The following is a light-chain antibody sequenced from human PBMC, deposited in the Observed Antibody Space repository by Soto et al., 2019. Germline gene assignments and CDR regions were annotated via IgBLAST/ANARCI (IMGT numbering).Light chain of an antibody. Sequence: DIQMTQSPSTLSASFVYRFAITCLASDNIAPWVAWYQQKPGKAPKLLIYKAANLADEVPSRFAGSGSGTDFTLTITRLQPDDFATYYCQHYNSFSRTFGQGTKVDIK. CDR1: DNIAPW. CDR2: KAA. CDR3: QHYNSFSRT. J-gene: IGKJ1*01. V-gene: IGKV1-5*03.